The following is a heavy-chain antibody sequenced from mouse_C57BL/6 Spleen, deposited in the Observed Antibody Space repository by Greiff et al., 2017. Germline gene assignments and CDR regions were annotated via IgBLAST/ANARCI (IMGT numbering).Heavy chain of an antibody. J-gene: IGHJ2*01. D-gene: IGHD2-4*01. CDR3: ARGDYGRGGFDY. Sequence: QVQLQQSGPELVKPGASVKISCKASGYAFSSSWMNWVKQRPGKGLEWIGRIYPGDGDTNYNGKFKGKATLTADKSSSTAYMQLSSLTSEDSAVYFCARGDYGRGGFDYWGQGTTLTVSS. CDR1: GYAFSSSW. CDR2: IYPGDGDT. V-gene: IGHV1-82*01.